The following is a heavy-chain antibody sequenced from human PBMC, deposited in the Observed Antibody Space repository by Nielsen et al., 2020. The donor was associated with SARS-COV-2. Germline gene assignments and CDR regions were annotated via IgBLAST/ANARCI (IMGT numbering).Heavy chain of an antibody. CDR3: TRGLSDF. CDR1: GFTFSGSA. CDR2: IRSEANDYAT. J-gene: IGHJ4*02. V-gene: IGHV3-73*01. D-gene: IGHD2-2*01. Sequence: GGSLRLPCAVSGFTFSGSALHWVRQAPGKGLEWVGRIRSEANDYATAYAASVKGRFTISRDDSRNTTYLQLYRLKTEDTALYFCTRGLSDFWGQGTLVTVSS.